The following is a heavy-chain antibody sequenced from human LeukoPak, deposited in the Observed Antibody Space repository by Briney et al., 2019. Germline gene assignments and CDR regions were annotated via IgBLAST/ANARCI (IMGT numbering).Heavy chain of an antibody. Sequence: PGGSLRLSCAASGFTFSSYEMNWVRQAPGKGLEWVSYISGSGSTIYDADSVKGRFTISRDNAKNSLYLQMSSLRAEDTAVYYCARDETRSGAFDIWGQGTMVTVPS. D-gene: IGHD3-10*01. CDR1: GFTFSSYE. V-gene: IGHV3-48*03. CDR3: ARDETRSGAFDI. CDR2: ISGSGSTI. J-gene: IGHJ3*02.